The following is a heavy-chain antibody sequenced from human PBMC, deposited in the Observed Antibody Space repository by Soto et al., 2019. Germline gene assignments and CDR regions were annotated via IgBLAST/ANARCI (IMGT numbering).Heavy chain of an antibody. CDR3: ARMFPDYDFWSGYYPNYYYYGMDV. V-gene: IGHV4-59*01. CDR2: IYYSGST. D-gene: IGHD3-3*01. J-gene: IGHJ6*02. CDR1: GGSISSYY. Sequence: SETLSLTCTVSGGSISSYYWSWIRQPPGKGLEWIGYIYYSGSTNYNPSLKSRVTISVDTSKNQFSLKLSSVTAADTAVYYCARMFPDYDFWSGYYPNYYYYGMDVWGQGTTVTVSS.